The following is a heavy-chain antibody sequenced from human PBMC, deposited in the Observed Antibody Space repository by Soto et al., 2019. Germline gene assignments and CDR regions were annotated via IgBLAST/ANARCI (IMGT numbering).Heavy chain of an antibody. CDR3: ARRTSLNYMDV. Sequence: GGSLRLSCAASGFTFSSYDMHWVRQATGKGLEWVSAIGTAGDTYYPGSVKGRFTISRENAKNSLYLQMNSLRAGDTAVYYCARRTSLNYMDVWGKGTTVTVSS. V-gene: IGHV3-13*01. D-gene: IGHD2-2*01. J-gene: IGHJ6*03. CDR1: GFTFSSYD. CDR2: IGTAGDT.